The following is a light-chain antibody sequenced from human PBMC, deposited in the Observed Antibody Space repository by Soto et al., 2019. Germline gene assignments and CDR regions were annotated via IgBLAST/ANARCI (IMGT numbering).Light chain of an antibody. V-gene: IGLV2-14*02. CDR2: EVT. Sequence: QSALTQPASVSGSPGQSITISCTGTSSDVGTYNFVSWYQLHPAKAPKLMIYEVTMRPSGVSNRFSGSKSGNTASLTISGLQAEDEADYYCSSYTSSSTLVFGTGTKVTVL. CDR1: SSDVGTYNF. J-gene: IGLJ1*01. CDR3: SSYTSSSTLV.